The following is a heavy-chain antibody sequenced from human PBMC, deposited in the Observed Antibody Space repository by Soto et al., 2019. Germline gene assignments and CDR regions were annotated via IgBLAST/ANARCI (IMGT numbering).Heavy chain of an antibody. Sequence: GESLKISCKGSGYSFTSYWIGWVRQMPGKGLEWMGIIYPGDSDTRYSPSFQGQVTISADKSISTAYLQWSSLKASDTAMYYCDRNRYAFWSGYLSNYGLDVWGQGTTVTVSS. CDR2: IYPGDSDT. D-gene: IGHD3-3*01. CDR3: DRNRYAFWSGYLSNYGLDV. CDR1: GYSFTSYW. J-gene: IGHJ6*02. V-gene: IGHV5-51*01.